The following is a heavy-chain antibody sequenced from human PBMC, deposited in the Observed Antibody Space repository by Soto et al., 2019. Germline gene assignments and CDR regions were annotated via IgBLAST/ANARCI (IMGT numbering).Heavy chain of an antibody. V-gene: IGHV3-21*01. J-gene: IGHJ4*02. CDR1: GFTFSTYS. CDR2: ISTSSSYI. D-gene: IGHD3-10*01. CDR3: ARDGSGSYPADYFDY. Sequence: EVQLVESGGGLVKPGGSLRLSCAASGFTFSTYSMNWVRQAPGKGLEWVSSISTSSSYIYYADSVKGRFTISRDNAKNSLYLQMNSLRAEDTAVYYCARDGSGSYPADYFDYWGQGTLVTVSS.